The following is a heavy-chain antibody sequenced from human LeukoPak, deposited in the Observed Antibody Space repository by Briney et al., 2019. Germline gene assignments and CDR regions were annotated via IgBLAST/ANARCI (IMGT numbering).Heavy chain of an antibody. V-gene: IGHV4-39*07. CDR3: ARVVAYCGGDCRWYFDL. CDR1: GGSISSSSYY. Sequence: SETLFLTCTVSGGSISSSSYYWGWIRQPPGKGLEWIGSIYYSGSTYYNPSLKSRVTISVDTSKNQFSLKLSSVTAADTAVYYCARVVAYCGGDCRWYFDLWGRGTLVTVSS. CDR2: IYYSGST. J-gene: IGHJ2*01. D-gene: IGHD2-21*02.